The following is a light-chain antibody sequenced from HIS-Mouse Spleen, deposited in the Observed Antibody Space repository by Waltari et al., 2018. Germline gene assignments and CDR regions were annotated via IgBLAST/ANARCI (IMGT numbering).Light chain of an antibody. V-gene: IGLV3-1*01. J-gene: IGLJ1*01. Sequence: SYELTQPPSVSVSPGQTASITCSGDKLGDKYACWYQQKPGQSPVLVIYQDSKRPSGIPGRFSVSNSGNTATLTISGTQAMDEADYYCQAWDSSTYVVGTGTKVTVL. CDR2: QDS. CDR1: KLGDKY. CDR3: QAWDSSTYV.